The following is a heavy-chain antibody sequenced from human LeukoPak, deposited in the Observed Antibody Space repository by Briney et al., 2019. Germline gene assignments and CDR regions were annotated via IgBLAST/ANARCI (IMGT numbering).Heavy chain of an antibody. CDR1: GFTVSSNY. CDR2: ISGSGGST. J-gene: IGHJ5*02. D-gene: IGHD2-2*03. CDR3: AKDGRGYCSSTSCYGMDP. Sequence: GGSLRLSCAASGFTVSSNYMSWVRQAPGKGLEWVSAISGSGGSTYYADSVKGRFTISRDNAKNTLYLQMNSLRAEDTAVYYCAKDGRGYCSSTSCYGMDPWGQGTLVTVSS. V-gene: IGHV3-23*01.